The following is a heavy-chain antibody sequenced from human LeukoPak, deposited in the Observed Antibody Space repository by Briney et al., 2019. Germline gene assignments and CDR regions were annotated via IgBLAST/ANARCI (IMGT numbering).Heavy chain of an antibody. CDR2: IYPGDSDT. Sequence: GESLKISCKVSGYTFTSYWIGWVRQMPGKGLEWMGNIYPGDSDTRYSPSFQGQVTISADKSISTAYLQWSSLKASDTTMYHCARLTVTSSSTQSVDAFDIWGQGTMVTVSS. CDR1: GYTFTSYW. V-gene: IGHV5-51*01. D-gene: IGHD4-17*01. CDR3: ARLTVTSSSTQSVDAFDI. J-gene: IGHJ3*02.